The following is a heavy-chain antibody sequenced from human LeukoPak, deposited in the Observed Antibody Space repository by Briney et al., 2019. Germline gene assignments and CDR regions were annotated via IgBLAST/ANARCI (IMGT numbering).Heavy chain of an antibody. Sequence: GGSLRLSCAASGFTFSSNWMYWVRRAPGKGLVWVSHISTDGSTTNYADSVKGRFTISRDNARNTLYLQMDSLRSEDTAVYYCGGDSGYWGQGTLVTVSS. CDR2: ISTDGSTT. J-gene: IGHJ4*02. V-gene: IGHV3-74*01. CDR3: GGDSGY. CDR1: GFTFSSNW.